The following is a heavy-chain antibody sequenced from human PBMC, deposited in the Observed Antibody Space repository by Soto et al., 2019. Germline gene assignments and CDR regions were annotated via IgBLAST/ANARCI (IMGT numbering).Heavy chain of an antibody. J-gene: IGHJ6*02. CDR1: GFTFSSYA. Sequence: GGSLRLSCAASGFTFSSYAMSWVRQAPGKGLEWVSAISGSGGSTYYADSVKGRFTISRDNSKNTLYLQMNSLRAEDTAVYYCAKALEYLCSSTSCYDYYGMDVWGQGTTVTVSS. CDR2: ISGSGGST. V-gene: IGHV3-23*01. CDR3: AKALEYLCSSTSCYDYYGMDV. D-gene: IGHD2-2*01.